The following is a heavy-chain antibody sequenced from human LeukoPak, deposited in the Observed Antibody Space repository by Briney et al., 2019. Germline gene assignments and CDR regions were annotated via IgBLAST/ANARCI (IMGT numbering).Heavy chain of an antibody. J-gene: IGHJ3*01. V-gene: IGHV3-23*01. CDR2: IRGDGRDI. CDR1: AFTFSSYG. CDR3: AIHGGGTLRIEAFDV. D-gene: IGHD1-1*01. Sequence: GGSLRLSCAASAFTFSSYGMSWVRQAPGKGLEWVSAIRGDGRDIFYADAVKGRFTISRDNSKNTLYLQMNSLRDEDTALYYCAIHGGGTLRIEAFDVWGQGTMVTISS.